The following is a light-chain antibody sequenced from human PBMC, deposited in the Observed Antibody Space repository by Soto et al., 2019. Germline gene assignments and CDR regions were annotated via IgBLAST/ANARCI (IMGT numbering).Light chain of an antibody. CDR3: QQRSNWQVT. CDR1: QSVSSY. V-gene: IGKV3-11*01. Sequence: EIVLTQSPATLSLSPGERATLSCRASQSVSSYLAWYQQKPGQAPRLLIYDASNRATGIPARFSGSGSGTDFTLTISSLEPEDFGVYYCQQRSNWQVTFGQGTRLEIK. J-gene: IGKJ5*01. CDR2: DAS.